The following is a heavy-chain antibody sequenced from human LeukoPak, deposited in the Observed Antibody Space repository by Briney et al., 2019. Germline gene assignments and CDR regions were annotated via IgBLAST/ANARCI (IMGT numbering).Heavy chain of an antibody. CDR3: ARSLGAAGTNY. D-gene: IGHD6-13*01. V-gene: IGHV3-7*01. J-gene: IGHJ4*02. CDR1: GFTFSSYW. Sequence: GGSLRLSCTASGFTFSSYWMNWVRQAPGKRLEWVANINQDGNDKYYVDSVKDRFTISRDNAKNSLYLQMNSLRAEDTAVYYCARSLGAAGTNYWGQGTLVTVSS. CDR2: INQDGNDK.